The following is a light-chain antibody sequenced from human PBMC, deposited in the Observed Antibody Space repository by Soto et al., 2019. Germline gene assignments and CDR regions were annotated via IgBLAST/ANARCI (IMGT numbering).Light chain of an antibody. CDR3: QQSYSNTWT. Sequence: DIQMTQSPSTLSGSVGDRVTITCRASQTISSWLAWYQQKPGKAPKLLIYKASTLKSGVPSRFSGSGSGTEFTLTISSLKPEDFATYSCQQSYSNTWTLGQGTKV. CDR1: QTISSW. V-gene: IGKV1-5*03. J-gene: IGKJ1*01. CDR2: KAS.